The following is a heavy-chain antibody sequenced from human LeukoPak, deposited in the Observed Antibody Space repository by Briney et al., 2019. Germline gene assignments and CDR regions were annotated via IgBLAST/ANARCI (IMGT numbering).Heavy chain of an antibody. CDR1: GFTFSSYS. J-gene: IGHJ3*02. CDR3: ARDRVYGGNSRNAFDI. D-gene: IGHD4-23*01. V-gene: IGHV3-21*01. CDR2: ISSSSSYI. Sequence: GGSLRLSCAASGFTFSSYSMNWVRQAPGKGLEWVSSISSSSSYIYYADSVKGRFTISRDNAKNSLYLQMSSLRAEDTAVYYCARDRVYGGNSRNAFDIWGQGTMVTVSS.